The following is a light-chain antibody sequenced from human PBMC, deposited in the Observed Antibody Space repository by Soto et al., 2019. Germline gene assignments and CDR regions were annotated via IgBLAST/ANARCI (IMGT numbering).Light chain of an antibody. CDR1: SSNIGSNT. CDR2: TNN. CDR3: AAWDDSLNAYV. Sequence: QSALTQPPSTSGTPGLRVTISCSGSSSNIGSNTVNWYQQLPGTAPELLMFTNNQRPSGVPDRFSGSKSGTSASLAISGLQSEDEADYYCAAWDDSLNAYVFGTGTKVTVL. V-gene: IGLV1-44*01. J-gene: IGLJ1*01.